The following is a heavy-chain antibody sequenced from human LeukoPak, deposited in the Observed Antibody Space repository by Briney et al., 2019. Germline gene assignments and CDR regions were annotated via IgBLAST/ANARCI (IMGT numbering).Heavy chain of an antibody. J-gene: IGHJ4*02. CDR3: ARPSGYELYFDY. V-gene: IGHV3-53*01. D-gene: IGHD5-12*01. CDR1: GFTVSSKY. CDR2: IYSGGST. Sequence: PGGSLRLSCAASGFTVSSKYMSWVRQAPGKGLEWVSVIYSGGSTYYADSVKGRFTISRDNSKNTLYLQMNSLRAEDTAVYYCARPSGYELYFDYWGQGTLVTVSS.